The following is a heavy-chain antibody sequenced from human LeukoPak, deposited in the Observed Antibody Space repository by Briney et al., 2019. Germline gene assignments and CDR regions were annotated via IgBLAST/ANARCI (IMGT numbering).Heavy chain of an antibody. CDR3: ARGGPYGDYGL. J-gene: IGHJ4*02. V-gene: IGHV4-31*03. D-gene: IGHD4-17*01. CDR1: GGSISSGGYY. CDR2: IYYSGST. Sequence: PSETLSLTCTVSGGSISSGGYYWSWIRQHPGKGLEWIGYIYYSGSTYYNPSLKSRVTVSVDTSKNQFSLKLNSVTAADTAVYYCARGGPYGDYGLWGQGTLVTVSS.